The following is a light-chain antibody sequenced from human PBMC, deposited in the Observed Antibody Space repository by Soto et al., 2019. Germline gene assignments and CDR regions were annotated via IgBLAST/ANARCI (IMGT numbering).Light chain of an antibody. V-gene: IGKV1-39*01. Sequence: DIQMTHSPSSLSASVVDRVTITFRASQDIGVFLNWYQQKPGKAPKCLIYAASNLESRVPSRFSGSGSGTDFNFTISSLQFDDLATYYCQQTYNTPRTFGQGTKVDIK. J-gene: IGKJ2*01. CDR3: QQTYNTPRT. CDR2: AAS. CDR1: QDIGVF.